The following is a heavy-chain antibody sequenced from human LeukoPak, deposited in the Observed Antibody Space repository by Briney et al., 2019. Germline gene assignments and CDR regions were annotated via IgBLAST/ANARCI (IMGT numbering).Heavy chain of an antibody. CDR3: AKAPHFIAVAGTNYYFDY. CDR2: ISGSGGST. V-gene: IGHV3-23*01. D-gene: IGHD6-19*01. J-gene: IGHJ4*02. CDR1: GFTFSSYW. Sequence: GGSLRLSCAASGFTFSSYWMSWVRQAPGKGLEWVSAISGSGGSTYYADSVKGRFTISRDNSKNTLYLQMSSLRAEDTAVYYCAKAPHFIAVAGTNYYFDYWGQGTLVTVSS.